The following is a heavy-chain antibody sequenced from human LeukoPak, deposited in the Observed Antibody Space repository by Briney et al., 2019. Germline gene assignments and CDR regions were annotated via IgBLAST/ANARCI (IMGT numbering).Heavy chain of an antibody. Sequence: GGSLRLSCTASGFTFGDYAMSWFRQAPGKGLEWVGFIRSKAYGGTTEYAASVKGRFTISRDDSKSIAYLQMNSLKTEDTAVYYCTRTYGDTTIDYWGQGTLVTVSS. V-gene: IGHV3-49*03. CDR2: IRSKAYGGTT. J-gene: IGHJ4*02. CDR1: GFTFGDYA. CDR3: TRTYGDTTIDY. D-gene: IGHD4-17*01.